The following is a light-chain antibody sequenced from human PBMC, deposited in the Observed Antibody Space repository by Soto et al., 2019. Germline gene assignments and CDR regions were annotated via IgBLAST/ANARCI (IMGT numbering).Light chain of an antibody. V-gene: IGLV2-14*01. Sequence: QLVLTQPASVSGSPGQSITISCTGTSSDVGGYNYVSWYQQHPGKAPKLMTYDVSNRPSGVSNRFSGSKSGNTASLTISGLQAEDEADYYCSSYTSSSTLYVFGTGTKLTVL. CDR1: SSDVGGYNY. CDR3: SSYTSSSTLYV. J-gene: IGLJ1*01. CDR2: DVS.